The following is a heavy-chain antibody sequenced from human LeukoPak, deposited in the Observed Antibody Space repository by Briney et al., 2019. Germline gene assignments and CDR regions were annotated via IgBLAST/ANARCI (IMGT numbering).Heavy chain of an antibody. V-gene: IGHV4-59*01. J-gene: IGHJ6*02. Sequence: PAETLSLTCTVSGGSITSSYWGWIRRSPGKGLEWIGYIHYTGSTNYNPSLKSRVTMLIDTSKNQFSLKLSSVTAADTAVYYCAMTPASLDVWGQGTTVTVSS. CDR3: AMTPASLDV. CDR1: GGSITSSY. D-gene: IGHD5-24*01. CDR2: IHYTGST.